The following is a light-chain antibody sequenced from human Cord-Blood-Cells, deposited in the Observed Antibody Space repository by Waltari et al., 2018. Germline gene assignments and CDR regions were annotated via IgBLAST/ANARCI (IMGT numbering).Light chain of an antibody. CDR3: QQSYSTPWT. CDR1: QSISSY. Sequence: DIQMTQSPSSLSASVGDRVTITCRASQSISSYLNWYQQKPGKAPKLLIYAASSLQSGVPSRFSGSGSGTDCTLTISSLQPEDFATYYCQQSYSTPWTFGQVTKLEI. V-gene: IGKV1-39*01. J-gene: IGKJ2*02. CDR2: AAS.